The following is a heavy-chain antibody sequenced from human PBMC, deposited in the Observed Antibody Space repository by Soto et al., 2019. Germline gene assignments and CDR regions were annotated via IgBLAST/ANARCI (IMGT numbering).Heavy chain of an antibody. V-gene: IGHV1-69*13. CDR3: ARGGTNRILFFIH. D-gene: IGHD2-15*01. CDR1: GGTFSSYA. J-gene: IGHJ4*02. CDR2: IIPIFGTA. Sequence: GASVKVSCKASGGTFSSYAISWVRQAPGQGLEWMGGIIPIFGTANYAQKFQGRVTITVDESTSTAYMELSSLRSEDTAVYYCARGGTNRILFFIHWGQGTLVTVSS.